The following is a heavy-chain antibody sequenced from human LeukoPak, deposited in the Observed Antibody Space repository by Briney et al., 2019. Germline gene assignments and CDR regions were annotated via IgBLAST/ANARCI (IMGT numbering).Heavy chain of an antibody. J-gene: IGHJ4*02. D-gene: IGHD3-10*01. CDR1: GYTFTGYG. Sequence: AASVKVSCKASGYTFTGYGISWGRQAPGQGPEWRGCIRGYNGNTNYAQKLQGRVTMTTDTTTSTAYMELRRLRSDDTAVYYCARDLDGSGSYYTDYWGQGTLVTVS. CDR2: IRGYNGNT. CDR3: ARDLDGSGSYYTDY. V-gene: IGHV1-18*01.